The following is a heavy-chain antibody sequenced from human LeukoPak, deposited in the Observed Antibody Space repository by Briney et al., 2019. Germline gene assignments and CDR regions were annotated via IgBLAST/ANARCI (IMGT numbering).Heavy chain of an antibody. J-gene: IGHJ5*02. CDR2: IIPIFGTA. V-gene: IGHV1-69*06. Sequence: ASVKVSCKASGGSFSSYAISWVRQAPGQGLEWMGGIIPIFGTANYAQKFQGRVTITADKSTSTAYMELSSLRSEDTAVYYCARDDGHDLWTGSNWFDPWGQGTLVTVSS. D-gene: IGHD3/OR15-3a*01. CDR1: GGSFSSYA. CDR3: ARDDGHDLWTGSNWFDP.